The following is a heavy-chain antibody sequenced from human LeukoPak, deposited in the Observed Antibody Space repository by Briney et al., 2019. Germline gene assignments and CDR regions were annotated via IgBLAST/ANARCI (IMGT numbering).Heavy chain of an antibody. V-gene: IGHV1-18*01. J-gene: IGHJ6*02. CDR2: ISAYNGNT. CDR1: GYTFTSYG. Sequence: ASVKVSCKASGYTFTSYGISWVRQAPGQGREWRGWISAYNGNTNYAQKVQGRVTMTTDTSTSTAYMELRSLRSDDTAVYYCARAKMTPPPYYYYYGMDVWGQGTTVTVSS. CDR3: ARAKMTPPPYYYYYGMDV.